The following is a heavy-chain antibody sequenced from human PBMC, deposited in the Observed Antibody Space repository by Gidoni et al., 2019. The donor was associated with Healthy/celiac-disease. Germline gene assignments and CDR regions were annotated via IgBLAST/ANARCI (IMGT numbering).Heavy chain of an antibody. Sequence: VQLVESGGGVVQPGRSLRLSCAASGFTFVSYALHWVRQAPGKGLEWVAVISYDGSNKYYADSVKGRFTISRDNSKNTLYLQMNSLRAEDTAVYYCARDKDLLWFGESPVWFDPWGQGTLVTVSS. CDR2: ISYDGSNK. V-gene: IGHV3-30-3*01. D-gene: IGHD3-10*01. CDR1: GFTFVSYA. CDR3: ARDKDLLWFGESPVWFDP. J-gene: IGHJ5*02.